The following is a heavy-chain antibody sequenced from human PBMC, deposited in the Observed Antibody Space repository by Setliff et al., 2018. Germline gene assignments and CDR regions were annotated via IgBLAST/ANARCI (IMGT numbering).Heavy chain of an antibody. J-gene: IGHJ6*03. V-gene: IGHV1-8*02. CDR1: GYTFTSYD. Sequence: ASVKVSCKASGYTFTSYDINWVRQATGQGLEWMGWMNPNSGNTGYAQKLQGRVTMTTDTSTSTAYMELRSLRSDDTAVYYCARGPSFWSGDYMDVWGKGTTVTVSS. CDR2: MNPNSGNT. CDR3: ARGPSFWSGDYMDV. D-gene: IGHD3-3*01.